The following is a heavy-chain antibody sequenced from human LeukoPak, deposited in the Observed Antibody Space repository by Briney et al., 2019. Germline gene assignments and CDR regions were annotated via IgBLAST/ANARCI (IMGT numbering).Heavy chain of an antibody. D-gene: IGHD1-14*01. CDR1: GGSFSGYY. J-gene: IGHJ5*02. Sequence: PSETLSLTCAVYGGSFSGYYWSWIRQPPGKGLEWIGEINHSGSTNYNPSLKSRVTISVDTSKNQFSLKLSSVTAADTAVYYCARLKTAVSVNWFDPWGQGTLVTVSS. V-gene: IGHV4-34*01. CDR2: INHSGST. CDR3: ARLKTAVSVNWFDP.